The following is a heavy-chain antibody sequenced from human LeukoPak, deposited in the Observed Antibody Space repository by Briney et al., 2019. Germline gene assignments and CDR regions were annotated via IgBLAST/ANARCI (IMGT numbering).Heavy chain of an antibody. CDR2: IYTSGST. CDR1: GGSFSGYY. Sequence: SETLSLTCAVYGGSFSGYYWSWIRQPAGKGLEWIGRIYTSGSTNYNPSLKSRVTMSVDTSKNQFSLKLSSVTAADTAVYYCARGDGYIYFDYWGQGTLVTVSS. J-gene: IGHJ4*02. V-gene: IGHV4-59*10. D-gene: IGHD5-24*01. CDR3: ARGDGYIYFDY.